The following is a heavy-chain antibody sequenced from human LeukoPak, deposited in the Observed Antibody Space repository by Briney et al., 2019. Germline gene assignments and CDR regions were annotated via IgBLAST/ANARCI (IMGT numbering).Heavy chain of an antibody. D-gene: IGHD3-9*01. CDR1: GGTFSSYA. CDR3: ARDSSEFRSLIFH. CDR2: IIPIFGTA. V-gene: IGHV1-69*13. J-gene: IGHJ1*01. Sequence: SVKVSCRASGGTFSSYAISWVRQAPGQGLEWMGGIIPIFGTANYAQKFQGRVTITADESTSTAYMELSSLRSEDTAVYYCARDSSEFRSLIFHWGQGTLVTVSS.